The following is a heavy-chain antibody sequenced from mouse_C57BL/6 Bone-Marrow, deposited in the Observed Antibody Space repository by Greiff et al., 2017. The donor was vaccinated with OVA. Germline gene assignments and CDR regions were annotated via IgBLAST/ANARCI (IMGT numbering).Heavy chain of an antibody. Sequence: VQLQQPGAELVKPGASVKMSCKASGYTFTSYWITWVKQRPGQGLEWIGDLYPGSGSTHYNEKFKSKATLTVDPSSSTAYMQLSSLPSEDSAVYYCAIIYYYGSSYEDFDDWGQGTTLTGSS. CDR3: AIIYYYGSSYEDFDD. V-gene: IGHV1-55*01. J-gene: IGHJ2*01. D-gene: IGHD1-1*01. CDR2: LYPGSGST. CDR1: GYTFTSYW.